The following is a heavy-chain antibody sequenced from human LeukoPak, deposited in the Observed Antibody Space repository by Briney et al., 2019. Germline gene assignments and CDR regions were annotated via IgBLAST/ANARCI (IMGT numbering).Heavy chain of an antibody. Sequence: PGGSLRLSCAASGFTFSTYGMHWVRQAPGKGLEWVALISYDGSDKYYVDSVKGRFTISRDNSKNTLYLQLNSLRAEDTAAYYCANARSGYYQNDAFDIWGPGTTVTVSS. CDR1: GFTFSTYG. CDR2: ISYDGSDK. D-gene: IGHD3-3*01. J-gene: IGHJ3*02. V-gene: IGHV3-30*18. CDR3: ANARSGYYQNDAFDI.